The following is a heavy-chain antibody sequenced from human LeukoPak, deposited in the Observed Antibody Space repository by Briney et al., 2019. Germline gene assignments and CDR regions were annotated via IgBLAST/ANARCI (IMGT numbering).Heavy chain of an antibody. J-gene: IGHJ4*02. Sequence: SVKVSCKASGGTFSSYAISWVRQAPGQGLEWMGGIIPIFGTANYAQKFQGRVTITADESTSTAYMELSSLRSEDTAVYYCASDPRGYCSSTSRSFDYWGQGTLVTVSS. CDR1: GGTFSSYA. CDR2: IIPIFGTA. V-gene: IGHV1-69*01. CDR3: ASDPRGYCSSTSRSFDY. D-gene: IGHD2-2*01.